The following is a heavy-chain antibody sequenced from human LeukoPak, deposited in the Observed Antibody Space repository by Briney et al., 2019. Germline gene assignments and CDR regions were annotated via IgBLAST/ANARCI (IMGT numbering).Heavy chain of an antibody. D-gene: IGHD3-3*01. CDR2: IYPTGNT. Sequence: SETLSLTCAVSSYSISSDNYWGWVRQPPGKGLEWIGSIYPTGNTYYNPSLKSRVAISVDTSKNQFSLKLTSILAADTAVYYCARLLACGRAPCRTARFQFDSWGQGTLVAVSS. J-gene: IGHJ4*02. CDR3: ARLLACGRAPCRTARFQFDS. V-gene: IGHV4-38-2*01. CDR1: SYSISSDNY.